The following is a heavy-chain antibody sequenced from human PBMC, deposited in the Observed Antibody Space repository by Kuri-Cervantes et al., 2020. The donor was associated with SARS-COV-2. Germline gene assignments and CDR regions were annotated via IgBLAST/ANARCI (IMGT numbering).Heavy chain of an antibody. CDR2: IIPIFGTA. Sequence: SGKVSCKASGYTFSSYAISWVRQAPGQGLEWMGGIIPIFGTANYAQKFQGRVTMTRDTSTSTVYMELSSLTSEDTAIYYCYCAPKEGFDSWGQGTLVTVS. CDR3: YCAPKEGFDS. V-gene: IGHV1-69*05. CDR1: GYTFSSYA. D-gene: IGHD2-21*01. J-gene: IGHJ4*02.